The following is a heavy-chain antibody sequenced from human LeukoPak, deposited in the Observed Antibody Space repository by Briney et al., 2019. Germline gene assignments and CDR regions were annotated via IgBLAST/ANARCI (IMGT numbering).Heavy chain of an antibody. CDR3: AKDRLCSGGNCYSGFDY. J-gene: IGHJ4*02. D-gene: IGHD2-15*01. CDR2: ITGNADST. Sequence: GGSLRLSCAASGFTFSTYIMTWVRQAPGKGLEWVSAITGNADSTYYADSVKGRCTISRDNSKNMLYLQMNSLRVEDTAVYYCAKDRLCSGGNCYSGFDYWGQGNLVTVSS. CDR1: GFTFSTYI. V-gene: IGHV3-23*01.